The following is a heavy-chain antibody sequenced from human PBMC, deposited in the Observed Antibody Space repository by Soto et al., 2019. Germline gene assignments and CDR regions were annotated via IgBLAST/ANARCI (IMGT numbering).Heavy chain of an antibody. V-gene: IGHV4-59*01. CDR2: IYYSGST. D-gene: IGHD3-22*01. CDR1: GGSISSYY. CDR3: ARGWERYYDSSGPFDP. Sequence: SETLSLTCTVSGGSISSYYWSWIRQPPGKGLEWIGYIYYSGSTNYNPYLKSRVTISVDTSKNQFSLKLSSVTAADTAVYYCARGWERYYDSSGPFDPWGQGTLVTVSS. J-gene: IGHJ5*02.